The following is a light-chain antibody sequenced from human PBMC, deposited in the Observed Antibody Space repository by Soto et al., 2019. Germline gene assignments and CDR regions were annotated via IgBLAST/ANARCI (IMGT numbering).Light chain of an antibody. CDR1: ISDVGRYNL. Sequence: QSVLTQPASVSGSPGQSITVSCTGTISDVGRYNLVSWYQQHPGKAPKLMIYEGNKRPSGVPNRFSGSKSGNTASLTISGLQAEDEADYYCCSYAGGYTWVFGGGTKVTVL. CDR2: EGN. V-gene: IGLV2-23*01. J-gene: IGLJ2*01. CDR3: CSYAGGYTWV.